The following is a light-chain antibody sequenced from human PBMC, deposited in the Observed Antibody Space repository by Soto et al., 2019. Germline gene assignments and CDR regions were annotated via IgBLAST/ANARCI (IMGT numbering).Light chain of an antibody. Sequence: EIVMTQSPATLSVSPGGRATLSCRASQSVNINLAWYQQKPGQSPRLLVYGSSTRATGSPARLSGRGSGTEFTLTISGLQFEDFAVYYCQQYNKWPHTFGQGTRVEIK. CDR1: QSVNIN. CDR3: QQYNKWPHT. J-gene: IGKJ2*01. CDR2: GSS. V-gene: IGKV3-15*01.